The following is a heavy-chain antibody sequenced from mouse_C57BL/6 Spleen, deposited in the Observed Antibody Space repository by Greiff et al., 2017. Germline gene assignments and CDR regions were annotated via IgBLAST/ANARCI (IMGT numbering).Heavy chain of an antibody. CDR3: ASSGSPYYAMDY. CDR2: LYPRSGNT. Sequence: VQLQQSGAELARPGASVKLSCKASGYTFTSYGISWVKQRTGQGLEWIGELYPRSGNTYYNEKFKGKATLTVDKSSSTADMELRSLTSEDSAVYFCASSGSPYYAMDYWGQGTSVTVAS. CDR1: GYTFTSYG. J-gene: IGHJ4*01. D-gene: IGHD3-1*01. V-gene: IGHV1-81*01.